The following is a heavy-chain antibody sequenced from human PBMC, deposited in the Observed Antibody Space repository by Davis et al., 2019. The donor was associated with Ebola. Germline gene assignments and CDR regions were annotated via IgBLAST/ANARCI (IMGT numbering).Heavy chain of an antibody. Sequence: SETLSLTCAVSGGSISSGGYSWSWIRQPPGKGLEWIGYIYHSGSTYYNPSLKSRVTISVDTSKNQFSLKLSSVTAADTAVYYCAREYCSGGSCYGEKWNWFDPWGQGTLVTVSS. CDR1: GGSISSGGYS. CDR2: IYHSGST. D-gene: IGHD2-15*01. V-gene: IGHV4-30-2*01. CDR3: AREYCSGGSCYGEKWNWFDP. J-gene: IGHJ5*02.